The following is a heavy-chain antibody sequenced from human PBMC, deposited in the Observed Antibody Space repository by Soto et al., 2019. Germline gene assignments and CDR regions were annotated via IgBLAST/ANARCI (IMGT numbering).Heavy chain of an antibody. D-gene: IGHD2-21*02. CDR3: ANDAVYSDGLWLMDH. J-gene: IGHJ4*02. CDR1: GRPHSNFA. V-gene: IGHV3-23*05. CDR2: IYGSGRGI. Sequence: EVQLLESGGGLVQPGGSLRLSCTASGRPHSNFAMMLVRQSPGKGLECVSGIYGSGRGIEYADSVKGRFTISRDNSKNTVYLQMTDLRAEDTAVYYCANDAVYSDGLWLMDHWGQGTQVTVSS.